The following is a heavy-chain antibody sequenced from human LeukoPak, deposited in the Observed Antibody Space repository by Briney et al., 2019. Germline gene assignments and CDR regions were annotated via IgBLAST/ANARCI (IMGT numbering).Heavy chain of an antibody. CDR3: ARAFRGIFGVFEALDI. D-gene: IGHD3-3*01. CDR1: GGSIGSNYW. Sequence: HPSETLSLTCAVSGGSIGSNYWWTWVRQPPGKGLEWIGIIYHSGRTDYNPSLKSRVTISEDTSKNQFSLKLSSVTAADTAAYYYARAFRGIFGVFEALDICGQGTMVTVSS. CDR2: IYHSGRT. J-gene: IGHJ3*02. V-gene: IGHV4-4*02.